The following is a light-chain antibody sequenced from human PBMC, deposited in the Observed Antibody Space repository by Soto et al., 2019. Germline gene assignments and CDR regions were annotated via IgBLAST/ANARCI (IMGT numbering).Light chain of an antibody. V-gene: IGKV1-39*01. J-gene: IGKJ2*01. CDR3: QQSHSSPYT. Sequence: DIPMTQSPSSVSASVGDRVTITCRASQSISSYLNWYQQKPGKAPKVLIYGASTLQSGVPSRFRGSGSGTDFTLTINSLQPEDFATYHCQQSHSSPYTFGQGTKLEIK. CDR2: GAS. CDR1: QSISSY.